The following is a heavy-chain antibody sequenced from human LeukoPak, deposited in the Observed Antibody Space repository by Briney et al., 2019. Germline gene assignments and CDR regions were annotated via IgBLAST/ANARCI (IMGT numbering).Heavy chain of an antibody. Sequence: SETLSLTCTVSGGSISGYYWSWIRQPPGKGLQWIGYIHYSGSTHYNPSLKSRVTISVDTSKNQVSLKLRSVTAADTAVFYCARLYYGSGTRNPWGQGTLVTVSS. J-gene: IGHJ5*02. CDR1: GGSISGYY. CDR2: IHYSGST. V-gene: IGHV4-59*01. D-gene: IGHD3-10*01. CDR3: ARLYYGSGTRNP.